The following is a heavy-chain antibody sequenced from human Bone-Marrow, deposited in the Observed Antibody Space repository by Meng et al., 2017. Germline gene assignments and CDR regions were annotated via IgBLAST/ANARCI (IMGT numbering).Heavy chain of an antibody. Sequence: ASVKVSCKTSGYTFTNNDISWVRQAPGQGLEWMGWMNPNSGSTGFAQKFQGRVTMTSDTSITTAYMELNSLRSDDTDVYYCARGQYCTTGACPYYFNYWGRGPLAPFP. D-gene: IGHD2-8*01. CDR2: MNPNSGST. CDR3: ARGQYCTTGACPYYFNY. J-gene: IGHJ4*02. V-gene: IGHV1-8*01. CDR1: GYTFTNND.